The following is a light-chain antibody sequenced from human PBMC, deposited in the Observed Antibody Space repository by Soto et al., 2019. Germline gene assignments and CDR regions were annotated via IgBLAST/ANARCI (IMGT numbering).Light chain of an antibody. CDR3: QQRSAWPQIT. V-gene: IGKV3D-20*02. CDR2: DAS. J-gene: IGKJ5*01. CDR1: QSVSSSY. Sequence: EIELTQSPGTLSLSPGERATLHCRASQSVSSSYLAWYQQKPGQAPRLLIYDASNRATGIPARFSGSGSGTDFTLTISSLDPEDFAVYYCQQRSAWPQITFGQGTRLEIK.